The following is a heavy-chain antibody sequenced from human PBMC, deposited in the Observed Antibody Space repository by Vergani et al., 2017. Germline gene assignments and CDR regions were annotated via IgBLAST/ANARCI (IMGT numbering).Heavy chain of an antibody. D-gene: IGHD2-15*01. V-gene: IGHV3-49*04. CDR3: VVCSGGSCPPDAFDI. Sequence: EVQLVESGGGLVQPGRSLRLSCTASGFTFGDYAMSRVRQAPGKGLEWVGFIRSKAYGGTTEYAASVKGRFTISRDDSKSIAYLQMNSLKTEDTAVYYCVVCSGGSCPPDAFDIWGQGTMVTVSS. CDR2: IRSKAYGGTT. CDR1: GFTFGDYA. J-gene: IGHJ3*02.